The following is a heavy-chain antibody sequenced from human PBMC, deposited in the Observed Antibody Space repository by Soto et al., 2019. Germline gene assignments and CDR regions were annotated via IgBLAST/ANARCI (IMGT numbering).Heavy chain of an antibody. V-gene: IGHV3-30-3*01. J-gene: IGHJ4*02. D-gene: IGHD1-26*01. CDR1: GFTFSSYA. CDR2: ISYDGSNK. Sequence: QVQLVESGGGVVQPGRSLRLSCAASGFTFSSYAMHWVRQAPGKGLEWVAVISYDGSNKYYADSVKGRFTISRDNSKNTLYLQMNSLRAEDTAVYYCARGTEWSPADYWGQGTLVTFSS. CDR3: ARGTEWSPADY.